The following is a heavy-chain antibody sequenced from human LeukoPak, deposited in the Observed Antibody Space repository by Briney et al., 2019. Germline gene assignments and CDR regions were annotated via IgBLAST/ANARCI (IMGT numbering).Heavy chain of an antibody. CDR1: GGSFSGYY. Sequence: SETLSITCAVYGGSFSGYYWSWIRQPPGKGLEWIGEINHSGSTNYNPSLKSRVTISVDTSKNQFSLKLSSVTAADTAVYYCARGGVVVITLQVYMRPGMDVWGQGTTVTVSS. D-gene: IGHD3-22*01. V-gene: IGHV4-34*01. CDR3: ARGGVVVITLQVYMRPGMDV. J-gene: IGHJ6*02. CDR2: INHSGST.